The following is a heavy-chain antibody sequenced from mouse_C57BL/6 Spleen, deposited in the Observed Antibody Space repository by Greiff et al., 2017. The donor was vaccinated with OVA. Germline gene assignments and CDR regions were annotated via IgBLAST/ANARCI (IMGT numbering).Heavy chain of an antibody. CDR1: GYTFTNYW. CDR3: ARWGGSITTVVGAPYFDY. J-gene: IGHJ2*01. Sequence: QVHVKQSGAELVRPGTSVKMSCKASGYTFTNYWIGWAKQRPGHGLEWIGDIYPGGGYTNYNEKFKGKATLTADKSSSTAYMQFSSLTSEDSAIYYCARWGGSITTVVGAPYFDYWGQGTTLTVSS. V-gene: IGHV1-63*01. D-gene: IGHD1-1*01. CDR2: IYPGGGYT.